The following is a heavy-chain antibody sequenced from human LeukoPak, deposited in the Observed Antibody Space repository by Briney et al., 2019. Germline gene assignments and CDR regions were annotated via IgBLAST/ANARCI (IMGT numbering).Heavy chain of an antibody. D-gene: IGHD2-2*02. Sequence: GGSLRLSCAASGFTFSSYGMHWVRQAPGKGLEWVAFIRYDGSNKYYADSVKGRFTISRDNSKNTLYLQMNSLRAEDTAVYYCANLPAAIDHWHGDPWGQGTLVTVSS. CDR2: IRYDGSNK. J-gene: IGHJ5*02. V-gene: IGHV3-30*02. CDR3: ANLPAAIDHWHGDP. CDR1: GFTFSSYG.